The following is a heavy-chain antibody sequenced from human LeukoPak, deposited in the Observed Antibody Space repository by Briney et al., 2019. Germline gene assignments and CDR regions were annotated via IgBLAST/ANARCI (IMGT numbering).Heavy chain of an antibody. V-gene: IGHV3-11*01. J-gene: IGHJ5*02. D-gene: IGHD3-10*01. CDR2: ISSSGSTI. CDR3: ARASTYYYGSGSYHH. CDR1: GFTFSDYY. Sequence: GGSLRLSCAASGFTFSDYYMSWIRQAPGKGLEWVSYISSSGSTIYYADSVKGRFTISKDNAKNSLYLQMNSLRAEDTAVYYCARASTYYYGSGSYHHWGQGTLVTVSS.